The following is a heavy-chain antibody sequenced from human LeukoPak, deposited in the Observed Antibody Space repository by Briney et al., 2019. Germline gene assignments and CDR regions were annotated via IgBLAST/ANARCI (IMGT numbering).Heavy chain of an antibody. CDR3: AKVTETHIVVVPAAIDY. J-gene: IGHJ4*02. V-gene: IGHV3-23*01. CDR2: ISGSGGGT. Sequence: TGGSLRLSCAASGFTFSSYAMNWVRQAPGKGLEWVSAISGSGGGTYYSDSVKGRFTISRDNSENTLYLQMNSLRAEDTAVYYCAKVTETHIVVVPAAIDYWGQGTLVTVSS. CDR1: GFTFSSYA. D-gene: IGHD2-2*01.